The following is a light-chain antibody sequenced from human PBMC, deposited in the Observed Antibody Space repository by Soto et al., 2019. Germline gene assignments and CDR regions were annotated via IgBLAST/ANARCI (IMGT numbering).Light chain of an antibody. V-gene: IGKV3-15*01. J-gene: IGKJ2*01. CDR3: QQYNNWPPYT. CDR2: GAS. Sequence: EIVMTQSPATLSVSPGERATLSCRASQSVSSNLAWYQQKPGQAPRLLIYGASTRATGIPARFSGSGSGTXFXXTISSXQSEDFAVYYCQQYNNWPPYTFGQGTKLEIK. CDR1: QSVSSN.